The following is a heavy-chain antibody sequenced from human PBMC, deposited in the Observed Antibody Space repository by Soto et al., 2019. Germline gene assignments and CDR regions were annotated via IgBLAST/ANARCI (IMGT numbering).Heavy chain of an antibody. CDR3: ARWALRGIWTEPSFDP. CDR1: GGSISSGGYY. Sequence: QVQLQESGPGLVKPSQTLSLTCTVSGGSISSGGYYWSWIRQHPGKGLEWIGYIYYSGGTYYNPSLKSRVTISVDTSKNQFSLKLSSVTAADTAVYYCARWALRGIWTEPSFDPWGQGTLVTVSS. V-gene: IGHV4-31*03. D-gene: IGHD1-1*01. CDR2: IYYSGGT. J-gene: IGHJ5*02.